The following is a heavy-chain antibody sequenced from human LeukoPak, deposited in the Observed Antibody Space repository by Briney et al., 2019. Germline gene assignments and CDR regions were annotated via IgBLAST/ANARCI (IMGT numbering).Heavy chain of an antibody. CDR1: GFTFNTYA. J-gene: IGHJ4*02. CDR2: ISGSGGGT. D-gene: IGHD2-2*01. CDR3: AKMGGRISAAVDN. Sequence: PGGSLRLSCAASGFTFNTYAMSWVRQAPGKGLEGVSGISGSGGGTYYADSVKGRFTISRDNSKSTLYLQMNSLRVEDTAVYYCAKMGGRISAAVDNWGQGTLVTVSS. V-gene: IGHV3-23*01.